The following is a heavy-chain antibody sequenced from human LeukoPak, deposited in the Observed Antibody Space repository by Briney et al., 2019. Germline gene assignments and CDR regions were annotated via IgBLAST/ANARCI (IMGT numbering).Heavy chain of an antibody. Sequence: GGSLRLSCAASGFTFSSYGMHWVRQAPGKGLEWVAVISYDGSNKYYADSVKGRFTISRDNSKNTLYLQMNSLRAEDTAVYYCARDKTYYDFWSGYHPGYYYYGMDVWGQGTTVTVSS. CDR2: ISYDGSNK. CDR1: GFTFSSYG. CDR3: ARDKTYYDFWSGYHPGYYYYGMDV. J-gene: IGHJ6*02. D-gene: IGHD3-3*01. V-gene: IGHV3-30*03.